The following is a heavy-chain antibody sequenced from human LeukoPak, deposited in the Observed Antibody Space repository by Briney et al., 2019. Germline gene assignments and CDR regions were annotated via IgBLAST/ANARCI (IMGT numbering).Heavy chain of an antibody. CDR2: INPNSGGT. CDR3: ARESVDTGVFDY. D-gene: IGHD5-18*01. J-gene: IGHJ4*02. V-gene: IGHV1-2*02. CDR1: GYTFTGYY. Sequence: ASVKVSCKASGYTFTGYYMHWVRQAPGQGLEWMGWINPNSGGTNYAQKFQGRVTMTRDTSISTAYMELSRLRSDDTAVYYCARESVDTGVFDYWGRGTLVTVSS.